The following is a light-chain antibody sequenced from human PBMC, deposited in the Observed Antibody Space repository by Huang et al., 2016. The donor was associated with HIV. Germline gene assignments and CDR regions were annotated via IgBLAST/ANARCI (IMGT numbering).Light chain of an antibody. J-gene: IGKJ4*01. CDR1: QSITIW. CDR3: QQYNAYPLT. Sequence: DIQMTQSPSTLSASIGDRVSITCRAIQSITIWLVWYPQKPGKPPKLLIYKSSTLHRGVPSRFSGSGSGTDFTLTISSLQPDDFATYYCQQYNAYPLTFGGGTKVEIK. CDR2: KSS. V-gene: IGKV1-5*03.